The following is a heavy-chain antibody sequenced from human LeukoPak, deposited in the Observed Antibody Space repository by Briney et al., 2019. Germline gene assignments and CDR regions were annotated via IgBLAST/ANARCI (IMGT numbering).Heavy chain of an antibody. J-gene: IGHJ4*02. D-gene: IGHD3-10*01. CDR3: ARSNGAADS. CDR1: GFTFNKYW. CDR2: IKNDGRST. V-gene: IGHV3-74*01. Sequence: GGSLRLSCAASGFTFNKYWXYWXXQPPGKGLEWISLIKNDGRSTTYADSVKGRFTISRDNGKSMLYLQMNGLRAEDTALYYCARSNGAADSWGQGTLVTVSS.